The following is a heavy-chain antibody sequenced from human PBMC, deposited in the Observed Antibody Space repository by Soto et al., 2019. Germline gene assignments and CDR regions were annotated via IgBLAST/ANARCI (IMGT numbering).Heavy chain of an antibody. J-gene: IGHJ6*02. D-gene: IGHD6-19*01. CDR3: ARGPQWLTTGGYYYYYGMDV. CDR1: GGSISSSSYY. Sequence: PSETLSLTCTVSGGSISSSSYYWGWIRQPPGKGLEWIGSIYYSGSTYYNPSLKSRVTISVDTSKNQFSLKLSSVTAADTAVYYCARGPQWLTTGGYYYYYGMDVWGQGTTVTVSS. V-gene: IGHV4-39*01. CDR2: IYYSGST.